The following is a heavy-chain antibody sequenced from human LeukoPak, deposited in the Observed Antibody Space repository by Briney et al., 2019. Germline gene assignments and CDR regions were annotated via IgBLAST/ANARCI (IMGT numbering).Heavy chain of an antibody. D-gene: IGHD3-3*01. CDR3: ARAYWVWYYDFWSGYYNDFDY. V-gene: IGHV3-21*01. CDR2: ISSSSSYI. J-gene: IGHJ4*02. CDR1: GFTFSSYS. Sequence: PGGSLRLSCAASGFTFSSYSMNWVRQAPGKGLEWVSSISSSSSYIYYADSVKGRFTISRDNSKNTLYLQMNSLRAEDTAVYYCARAYWVWYYDFWSGYYNDFDYWGQGTLVTVSS.